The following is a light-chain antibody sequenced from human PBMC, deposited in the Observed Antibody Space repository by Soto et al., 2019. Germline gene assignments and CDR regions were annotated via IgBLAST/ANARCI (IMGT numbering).Light chain of an antibody. CDR3: NSYAGSLNRV. J-gene: IGLJ3*02. V-gene: IGLV2-8*01. CDR1: SSDVGGYNY. Sequence: QSALTQPPSASGSPGQSVTISCTGTSSDVGGYNYVSWYQQHPGKAPKLMIYEVTKRPSGVPDRFSGSKSGNTASLAVSVLQAEDEADYDCNSYAGSLNRVFGGVTNLTVL. CDR2: EVT.